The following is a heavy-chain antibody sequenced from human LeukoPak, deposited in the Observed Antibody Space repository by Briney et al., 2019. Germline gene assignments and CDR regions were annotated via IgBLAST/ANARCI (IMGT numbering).Heavy chain of an antibody. V-gene: IGHV3-48*01. D-gene: IGHD3-22*01. J-gene: IGHJ3*02. CDR3: ARDEAFTMVVVVTKSPHAFDI. CDR1: GFTFSSCS. CDR2: ISSSSSTI. Sequence: GGSLRLSCAASGFTFSSCSMNWVRQAPGKGLEWVSYISSSSSTIYYADSVKGRFTISRDNAKNSLYLQMNSLRAEDTAVYYCARDEAFTMVVVVTKSPHAFDIWGQGTMVTVSS.